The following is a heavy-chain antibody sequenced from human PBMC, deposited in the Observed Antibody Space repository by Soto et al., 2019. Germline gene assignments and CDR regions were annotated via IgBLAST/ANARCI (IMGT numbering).Heavy chain of an antibody. CDR1: GFTFSSYA. D-gene: IGHD3-3*01. V-gene: IGHV3-23*01. Sequence: GGSLRLSCAASGFTFSSYAMSWVRQAPGKGLEWVSAISGSGGSTYYADSVKGRFTISRDNSKNTLYLQKNSLRAEDTAVYYCPRKRNTYYDFCSGLPLNVLGQGKTGT. CDR2: ISGSGGST. J-gene: IGHJ6*02. CDR3: PRKRNTYYDFCSGLPLNV.